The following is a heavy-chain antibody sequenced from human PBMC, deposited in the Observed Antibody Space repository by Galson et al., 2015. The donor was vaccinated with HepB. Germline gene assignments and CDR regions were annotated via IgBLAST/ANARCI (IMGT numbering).Heavy chain of an antibody. J-gene: IGHJ6*02. V-gene: IGHV3-21*06. CDR3: SRAFCSGLRCSSPPYRGDLGMDV. D-gene: IGHD2-15*01. Sequence: SLRLSCAASGFTFSTYSMNWVRQAPGKRLEWVSCLSSVGGYTYHADSVKGRFTISRDNAKNSLYLEMNSLSAEDTAVYYCSRAFCSGLRCSSPPYRGDLGMDVWGQGTTVTV. CDR2: LSSVGGYT. CDR1: GFTFSTYS.